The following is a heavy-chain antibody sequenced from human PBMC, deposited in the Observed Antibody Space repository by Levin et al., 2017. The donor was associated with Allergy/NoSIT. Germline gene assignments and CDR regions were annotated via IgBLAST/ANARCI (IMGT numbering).Heavy chain of an antibody. Sequence: PGGSLRLSCAASGFTFSSYAMHWVRQAPGKGLEWVAVISYDGSNKYYADSVKGRFTISRDNSKNTLYLQMNSLRAEDTAVYYCARDSIAAFDPWGQGTLVTVSS. V-gene: IGHV3-30*04. CDR1: GFTFSSYA. CDR3: ARDSIAAFDP. CDR2: ISYDGSNK. D-gene: IGHD6-6*01. J-gene: IGHJ5*02.